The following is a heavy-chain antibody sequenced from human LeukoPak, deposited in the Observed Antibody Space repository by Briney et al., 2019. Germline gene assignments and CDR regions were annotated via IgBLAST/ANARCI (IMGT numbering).Heavy chain of an antibody. D-gene: IGHD2-2*01. CDR3: ARAYCSSASCAKLGYFDY. V-gene: IGHV4-39*01. CDR2: IYYSGST. Sequence: SETLSLTCTVSGGSISSSTYYWGWLRQPPGKGLEWFVTIYYSGSTYYNASLKSRVTIFVDTSRNQFSLKLSSVTAADTAVYYCARAYCSSASCAKLGYFDYWGQGTLVTVSS. J-gene: IGHJ4*02. CDR1: GGSISSSTYY.